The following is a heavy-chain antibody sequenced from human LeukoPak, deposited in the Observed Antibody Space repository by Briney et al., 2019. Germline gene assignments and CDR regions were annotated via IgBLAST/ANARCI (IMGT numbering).Heavy chain of an antibody. D-gene: IGHD6-13*01. CDR3: AKDRAAAGTVIDY. CDR2: ISYDGSNK. J-gene: IGHJ4*02. V-gene: IGHV3-30*18. CDR1: GFTFSSYG. Sequence: PGGSLRLSCAASGFTFSSYGMHWVRQAPGKGLEWVAVISYDGSNKYYADSVKGRFTISRDNSKNTLYLQMNSLRAEDTAVYYCAKDRAAAGTVIDYWGQGTLITVFS.